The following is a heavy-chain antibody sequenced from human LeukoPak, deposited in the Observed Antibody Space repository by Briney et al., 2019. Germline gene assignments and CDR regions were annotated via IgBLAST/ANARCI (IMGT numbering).Heavy chain of an antibody. Sequence: SGTLSLTCAVSGGSISSSNWWSWVRQPPGKGLGWIGEIYHSGSTNYNPSLKGRVTISVDKSKNQFSLKLSSVTAADTAVYHCARFSGVRGVIPYFDYWGQGTLVTVSS. J-gene: IGHJ4*02. V-gene: IGHV4-4*02. CDR2: IYHSGST. CDR3: ARFSGVRGVIPYFDY. CDR1: GGSISSSNW. D-gene: IGHD3-10*01.